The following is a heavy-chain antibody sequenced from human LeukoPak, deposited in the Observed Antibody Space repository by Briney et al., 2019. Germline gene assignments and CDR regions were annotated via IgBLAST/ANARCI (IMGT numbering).Heavy chain of an antibody. Sequence: GGSLRLSCAASGFTFSSYWMSWVREAPGKGLEWVANIKQDGSEKYYVDSVKGRFTISRDNPKNSLYLQRNSLRAEDTAVYYCARIAVALFVTEYWGQGTLVTVSS. CDR2: IKQDGSEK. CDR3: ARIAVALFVTEY. D-gene: IGHD6-19*01. CDR1: GFTFSSYW. V-gene: IGHV3-7*01. J-gene: IGHJ4*02.